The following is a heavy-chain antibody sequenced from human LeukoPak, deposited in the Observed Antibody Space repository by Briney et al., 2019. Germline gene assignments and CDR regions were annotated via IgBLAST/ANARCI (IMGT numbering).Heavy chain of an antibody. D-gene: IGHD6-19*01. CDR1: GFTFSNAW. CDR2: IKEDGSDK. V-gene: IGHV3-7*02. Sequence: PGGSLRLSCVASGFTFSNAWMSWVRQAPGKGLEWVASIKEDGSDKYYVESVKGRFTISRENARNSLYLQMNSLRAEDTAVYYCARVGVGTVAGNYFDDWGQGTLVTVSS. J-gene: IGHJ4*02. CDR3: ARVGVGTVAGNYFDD.